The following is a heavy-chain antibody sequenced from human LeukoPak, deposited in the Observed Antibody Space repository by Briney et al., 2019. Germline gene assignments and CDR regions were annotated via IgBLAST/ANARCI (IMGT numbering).Heavy chain of an antibody. CDR2: ISSSSSYT. V-gene: IGHV3-11*06. CDR3: ARDYCSGGSCYSDY. J-gene: IGHJ4*02. Sequence: PGGSMRRSCAASGFTFSDYYMSWIRQAPGKGLEWVSYISSSSSYTNYADSVKGRFTISRDNAKNSLYLQMNSLRAEDTAVYYCARDYCSGGSCYSDYWGQGTLVTVSS. CDR1: GFTFSDYY. D-gene: IGHD2-15*01.